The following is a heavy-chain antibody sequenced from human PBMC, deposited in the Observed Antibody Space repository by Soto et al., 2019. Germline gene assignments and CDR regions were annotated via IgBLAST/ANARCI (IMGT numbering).Heavy chain of an antibody. J-gene: IGHJ4*02. D-gene: IGHD1-7*01. Sequence: QVQLVESGGGVVQPGRSLRLSCSASGFTFSDFEMYWIRQAPGKGLDWESFISYDGSNQYYAGSVKGRFTISRDNSKNTLFLLMSSLRPEDTAVYFCARRTGTAPRFDFWGQGTLVTVSS. CDR1: GFTFSDFE. CDR3: ARRTGTAPRFDF. CDR2: ISYDGSNQ. V-gene: IGHV3-30-3*01.